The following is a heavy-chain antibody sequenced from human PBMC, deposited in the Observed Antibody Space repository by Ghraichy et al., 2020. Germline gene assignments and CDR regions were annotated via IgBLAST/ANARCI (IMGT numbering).Heavy chain of an antibody. J-gene: IGHJ5*02. D-gene: IGHD3-22*01. V-gene: IGHV4-34*01. CDR2: INHSGST. CDR1: GGSFSGYY. Sequence: LSLTCAVYGGSFSGYYWSWIRQPPGKGLEWIGEINHSGSTDYNPSLKSRVTISVDTSKNQFSLKLSSVTAADTAVYYCARDPNYYDSSDYYYAGWFDPCGVGTLVTVSS. CDR3: ARDPNYYDSSDYYYAGWFDP.